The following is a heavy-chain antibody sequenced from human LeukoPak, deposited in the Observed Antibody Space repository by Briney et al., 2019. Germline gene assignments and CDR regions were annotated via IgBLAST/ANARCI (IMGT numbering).Heavy chain of an antibody. J-gene: IGHJ4*02. Sequence: PGGSLTLSCAASGFTFSGYAMSWVREAPARGLEWVSRLRGNGDTLYADSVKGRFTLPRDDSRNTVYLKLDNLGVEETAEYCCAKGSWVSNADSCWWGQGAVVTVAS. D-gene: IGHD3-10*01. CDR2: LRGNGDT. CDR1: GFTFSGYA. V-gene: IGHV3-23*01. CDR3: AKGSWVSNADSCW.